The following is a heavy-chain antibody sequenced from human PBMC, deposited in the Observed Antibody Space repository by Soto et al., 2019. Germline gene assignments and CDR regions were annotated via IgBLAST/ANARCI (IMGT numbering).Heavy chain of an antibody. CDR3: ARDQCGGDCYSIYYYYGMDV. Sequence: QVQLVQSGAEVKKPGSSVKVSCKASGGTFSSYAISWVRQAPGQGLEWMGGIIPIFGTANYAQKFQGRVTIPADESTSTAYMELSSLRSEDTAVYYCARDQCGGDCYSIYYYYGMDVWGQGTTVTVSS. V-gene: IGHV1-69*01. J-gene: IGHJ6*02. CDR1: GGTFSSYA. D-gene: IGHD2-21*02. CDR2: IIPIFGTA.